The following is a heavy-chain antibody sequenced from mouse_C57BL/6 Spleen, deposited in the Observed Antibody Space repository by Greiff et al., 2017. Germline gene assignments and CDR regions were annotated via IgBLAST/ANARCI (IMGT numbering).Heavy chain of an antibody. D-gene: IGHD2-2*01. Sequence: VQLQQSGPELVKPGASVKIPCKASGYTFTDYNMDWVKQSHGKSLEWIGDINPNNGGTIYNQKFKGKATLTVDKSSSTAYMELRSLTSEDTAVYYCARECYGYDGAWFAYWGQGTLVTVSA. J-gene: IGHJ3*01. V-gene: IGHV1-18*01. CDR3: ARECYGYDGAWFAY. CDR1: GYTFTDYN. CDR2: INPNNGGT.